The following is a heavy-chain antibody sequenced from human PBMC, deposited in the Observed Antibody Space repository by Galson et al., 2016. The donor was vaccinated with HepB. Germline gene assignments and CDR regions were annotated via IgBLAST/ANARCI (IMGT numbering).Heavy chain of an antibody. CDR3: GRRENQWLVLEVGFDN. Sequence: SLRLSCAASGFTFSNHAMSWVRQAPGKGLEWVAVIWYDGSNKYYADSVKGRFTIARDNSKKPLYLQMNSLRAEDTAVYYFGRRENQWLVLEVGFDNWGQGTLVTVSS. J-gene: IGHJ4*02. CDR1: GFTFSNHA. D-gene: IGHD6-19*01. CDR2: IWYDGSNK. V-gene: IGHV3-33*08.